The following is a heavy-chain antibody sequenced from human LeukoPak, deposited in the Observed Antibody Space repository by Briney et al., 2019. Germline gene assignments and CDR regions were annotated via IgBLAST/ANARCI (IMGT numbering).Heavy chain of an antibody. CDR2: IYTSGST. CDR1: GGSISSYY. Sequence: LVKPSETLSLTCTVSGGSISSYYWSWIRQPAGKGLEWIGRIYTSGSTNYNPSLKSRVTMSVDTSKNQFSLKLSSVTAADTAVYYCASGGLYKPHLLYYYGMGVWGQGTTVTVSS. V-gene: IGHV4-4*07. CDR3: ASGGLYKPHLLYYYGMGV. J-gene: IGHJ6*02. D-gene: IGHD1-1*01.